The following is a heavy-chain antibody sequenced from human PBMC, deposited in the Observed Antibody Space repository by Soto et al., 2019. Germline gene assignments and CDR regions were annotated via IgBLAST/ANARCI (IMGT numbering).Heavy chain of an antibody. V-gene: IGHV4-39*07. Sequence: PSETLSLTCTVSGGSISSSSYYWGWIRQPPGKGLEWIGSIYYSGSTYYNPSLKSRVTISVDTSKNQFSLKLSSVTAADTAVYYCARGRYSSSWSRVYYFDYWGQGTLVTVSS. CDR2: IYYSGST. CDR3: ARGRYSSSWSRVYYFDY. J-gene: IGHJ4*02. CDR1: GGSISSSSYY. D-gene: IGHD6-13*01.